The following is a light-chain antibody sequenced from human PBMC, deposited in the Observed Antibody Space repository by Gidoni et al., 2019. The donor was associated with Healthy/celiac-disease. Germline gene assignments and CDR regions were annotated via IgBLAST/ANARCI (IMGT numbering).Light chain of an antibody. CDR3: QAWDSSTRV. CDR2: QDS. Sequence: SYELTQPPSASVYPGQTASITCSGDKLGDKYACWYQQKPGQSPVLVIYQDSKRPSGIPERFSGSNSGNTATLTISGTQAMDEADYYCQAWDSSTRVFGGGTKLTVL. J-gene: IGLJ2*01. CDR1: KLGDKY. V-gene: IGLV3-1*01.